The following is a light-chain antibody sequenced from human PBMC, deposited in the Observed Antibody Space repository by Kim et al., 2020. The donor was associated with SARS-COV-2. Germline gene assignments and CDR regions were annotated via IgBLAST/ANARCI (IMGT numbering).Light chain of an antibody. J-gene: IGLJ2*01. V-gene: IGLV3-1*01. CDR3: QAWDRRTVV. CDR2: KDT. CDR1: QLGDKY. Sequence: SYELTQPPSVSVSPGQTASIPCSGDQLGDKYACWYQQKPGQSPVLVIYKDTERPSGIPERFSGSKSGNTATLNISGTQVMDEAGYYCQAWDRRTVVFGGGTQLTVL.